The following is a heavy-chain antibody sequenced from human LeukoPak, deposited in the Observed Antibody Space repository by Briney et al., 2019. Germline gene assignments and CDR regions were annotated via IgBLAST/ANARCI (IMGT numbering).Heavy chain of an antibody. CDR2: MNSDTGYT. J-gene: IGHJ5*02. Sequence: ASVKVSCKASGYIFTSNDINWVRQAAGQGLEWMGWMNSDTGYTGYALKFHDRITLTRNTSISTAYMELSSLTSEDTAMYYCTRGATQGLINWFDPWGQGTLVTVSS. D-gene: IGHD2-21*01. CDR1: GYIFTSND. CDR3: TRGATQGLINWFDP. V-gene: IGHV1-8*01.